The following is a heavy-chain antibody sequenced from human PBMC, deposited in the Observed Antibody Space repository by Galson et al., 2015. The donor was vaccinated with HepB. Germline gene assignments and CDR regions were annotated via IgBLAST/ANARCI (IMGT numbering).Heavy chain of an antibody. CDR2: IYSGGST. CDR3: ARERRRGIAARRGWVDY. CDR1: GFTVSSNY. Sequence: SLRLSCAASGFTVSSNYMSWVRQAPGKGLEWVSVIYSGGSTYYADSVKGRFTISRDNSKNTLYLQMNSLRAEDTAVYYCARERRRGIAARRGWVDYWGQGTLVTVSS. V-gene: IGHV3-66*01. J-gene: IGHJ4*02. D-gene: IGHD6-6*01.